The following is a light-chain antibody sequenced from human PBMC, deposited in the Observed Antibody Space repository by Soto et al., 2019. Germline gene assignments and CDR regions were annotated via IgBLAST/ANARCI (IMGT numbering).Light chain of an antibody. J-gene: IGKJ5*01. V-gene: IGKV3-20*01. CDR3: QQYGNSPNT. Sequence: ENVLAQAPATGSPSAGERATLYCXXRQYVSGGSIAWYQQKPGQAPRLLIYGASSRAAGIPDRVSGSGSGTDFTLTISRLEPEDFAVYYCQQYGNSPNTFGQGTRLEIK. CDR2: GAS. CDR1: QYVSGGS.